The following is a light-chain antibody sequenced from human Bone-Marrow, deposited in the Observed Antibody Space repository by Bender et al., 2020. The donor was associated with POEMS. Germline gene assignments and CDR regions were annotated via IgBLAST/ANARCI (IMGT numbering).Light chain of an antibody. J-gene: IGLJ2*01. Sequence: QSALTQPPSASGSPGQSITISCAGTTSDIGGYNFVSWYQQHPDQAPKLILFEVDERPSGVSDRFSGSKSGTTASLTISGLRTEDEATYYCGSYTGSSTLVFGGGTKLTVL. CDR2: EVD. CDR1: TSDIGGYNF. V-gene: IGLV2-14*03. CDR3: GSYTGSSTLV.